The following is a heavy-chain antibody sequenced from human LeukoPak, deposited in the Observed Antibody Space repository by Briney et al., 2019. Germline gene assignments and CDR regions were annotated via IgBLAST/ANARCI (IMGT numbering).Heavy chain of an antibody. CDR2: ISGSGSST. J-gene: IGHJ4*02. Sequence: GGSLRLSCAASGFTFSSYDMSWVRQAQGKGLEWVSAISGSGSSTYYADSVKGRFTISRDNSKSTMYLQMNSLRAEDTAVYYCAKDGPTVTTRGYFDYWGQGTLVTVSS. V-gene: IGHV3-23*01. CDR1: GFTFSSYD. CDR3: AKDGPTVTTRGYFDY. D-gene: IGHD4-17*01.